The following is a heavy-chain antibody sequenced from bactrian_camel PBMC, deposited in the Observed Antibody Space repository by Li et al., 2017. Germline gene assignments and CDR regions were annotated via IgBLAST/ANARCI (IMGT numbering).Heavy chain of an antibody. V-gene: IGHV3S31*01. J-gene: IGHJ4*01. Sequence: VQLVESGGGSVQAGGSLRLSCTHSGYTSSRHCMGWFRQAPGKAREGIAGIRRDGDEYYAGFVKGRFTISQDNAKNTRYLQMNSLKPEDTAMYYCAVEWRCTEPTAARAYNYWGQGTQVTVS. CDR2: IRRDGDE. CDR1: GYTSSRHC. D-gene: IGHD6*01. CDR3: AVEWRCTEPTAARAYNY.